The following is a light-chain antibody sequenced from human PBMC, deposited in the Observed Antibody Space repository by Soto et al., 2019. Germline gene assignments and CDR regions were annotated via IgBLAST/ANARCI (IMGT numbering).Light chain of an antibody. CDR1: SSDVGIYNY. CDR2: DNN. CDR3: ATWDASLPGEV. J-gene: IGLJ2*01. Sequence: QSALTQPRSVSGSPGQSVTISCTGTSSDVGIYNYVSWYQHHPGKAPKLLIYDNNKRPSGIPDRFSGSKSGTSGTLDITGLQTGDEADYYCATWDASLPGEVFGGGTKLTVL. V-gene: IGLV1-51*01.